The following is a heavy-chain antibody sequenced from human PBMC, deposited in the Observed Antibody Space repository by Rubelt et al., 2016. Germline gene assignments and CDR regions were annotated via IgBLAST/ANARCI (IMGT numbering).Heavy chain of an antibody. Sequence: MHWVRQAPGQGLEWMGIINPSGGSTSYAQKFQGRVTMTRDTSTSTVYMELSSLRSEDTAVYYCARDQDCSGGSCYYSGPSYCYYGMDVWGQGTTVTVSS. D-gene: IGHD2-15*01. CDR2: INPSGGST. J-gene: IGHJ6*02. CDR3: ARDQDCSGGSCYYSGPSYCYYGMDV. V-gene: IGHV1-46*01.